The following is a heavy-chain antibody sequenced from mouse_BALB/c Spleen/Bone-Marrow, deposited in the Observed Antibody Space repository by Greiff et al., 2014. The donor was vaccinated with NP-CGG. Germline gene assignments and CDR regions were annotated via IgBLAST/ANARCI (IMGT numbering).Heavy chain of an antibody. CDR1: GFTFSSFG. J-gene: IGHJ4*01. Sequence: EVKLVESGGGLVQPGGSRKLSCAASGFTFSSFGIHWVRQAPEKGLEWAAYISSDSSTIYYADTVKGRFTISRDNPKNTLFLQMTSLRSEDTAMYYCARSNYVGYYAMDYWGQGTSVTVSS. CDR3: ARSNYVGYYAMDY. CDR2: ISSDSSTI. D-gene: IGHD1-1*01. V-gene: IGHV5-17*02.